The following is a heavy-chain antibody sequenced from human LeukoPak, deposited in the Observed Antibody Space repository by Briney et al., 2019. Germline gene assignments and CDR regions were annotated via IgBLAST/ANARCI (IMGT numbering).Heavy chain of an antibody. Sequence: PGGSLRLSCAASGFTFSDYGMYWVRQAPGKGLEWVALIWYDGGKKYYTDSVRGRFTISRDNSKNTLYFQMDSLRAEDTAVYYCVRYCNGGSCYRAAFDVWGPGTMVTVSS. CDR3: VRYCNGGSCYRAAFDV. D-gene: IGHD2-15*01. CDR1: GFTFSDYG. CDR2: IWYDGGKK. V-gene: IGHV3-33*01. J-gene: IGHJ3*01.